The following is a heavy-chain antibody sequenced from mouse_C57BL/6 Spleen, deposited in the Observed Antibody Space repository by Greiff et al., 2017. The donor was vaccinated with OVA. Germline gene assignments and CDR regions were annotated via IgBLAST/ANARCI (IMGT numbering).Heavy chain of an antibody. J-gene: IGHJ2*01. D-gene: IGHD2-3*01. CDR1: GFSFNTYA. CDR3: VRNDGPLFDY. Sequence: EVQLVESGGGLVQPKGSLKLSCAASGFSFNTYAMNWVRQAPGKGLEWVARIRSKSNNYATYYADSVKDRFTISRDDSESMLYLQMNNLKTEDTAMYYCVRNDGPLFDYWGQGTTLTVSS. V-gene: IGHV10-1*01. CDR2: IRSKSNNYAT.